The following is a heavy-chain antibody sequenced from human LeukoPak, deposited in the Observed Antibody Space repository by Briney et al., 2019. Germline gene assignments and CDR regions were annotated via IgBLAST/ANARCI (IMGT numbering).Heavy chain of an antibody. CDR2: ISACNGNT. CDR1: GYTFTSYG. V-gene: IGHV1-18*01. CDR3: ASISGDRGWFDP. J-gene: IGHJ5*02. D-gene: IGHD3-10*01. Sequence: ASVKVSCKASGYTFTSYGISWVRQAPGQGLEWMGWISACNGNTNYAQKLQGRVTMTTDTSTSTAYMELRSLRSDDTAVYYCASISGDRGWFDPWGQGTLVTVSS.